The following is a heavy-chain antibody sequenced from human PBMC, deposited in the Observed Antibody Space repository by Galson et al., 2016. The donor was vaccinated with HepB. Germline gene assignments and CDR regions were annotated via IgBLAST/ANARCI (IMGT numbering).Heavy chain of an antibody. D-gene: IGHD5-12*01. J-gene: IGHJ4*02. Sequence: SLRLSCAVSGFTFRSFSMQWVRQAPGKGLEWVAIISYDGSHKYYSDSVKGRFAISRDNSKNTLYLQMSSLRAEDTAAYYCARVKDEYNSGWNVNDYWGQGTLVTVSS. CDR2: ISYDGSHK. CDR1: GFTFRSFS. CDR3: ARVKDEYNSGWNVNDY. V-gene: IGHV3-30*09.